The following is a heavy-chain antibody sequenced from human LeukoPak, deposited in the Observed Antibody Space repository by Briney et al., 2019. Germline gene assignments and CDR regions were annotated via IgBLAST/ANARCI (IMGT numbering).Heavy chain of an antibody. CDR3: ARLKEWELPSYYFDY. V-gene: IGHV3-21*01. CDR2: ISSSSSYI. D-gene: IGHD1-26*01. Sequence: GGSLRLSCAASGFTFSSYSMNWVRQAPGKGLEWVSSISSSSSYIYYADSVKGRFTISRDNAKNSLYLQMNSLRAEDTAVYYCARLKEWELPSYYFDYWGQGTLVTVSS. J-gene: IGHJ4*02. CDR1: GFTFSSYS.